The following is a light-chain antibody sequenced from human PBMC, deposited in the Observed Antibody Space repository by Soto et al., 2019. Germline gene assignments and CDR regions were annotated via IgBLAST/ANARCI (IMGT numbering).Light chain of an antibody. Sequence: QSVLTQPPSASGTPGQRVTISCSGSSSNIGRNTVNWYQQLPGTAPKLLVYSTDQRPSGVPDRFSGSKSGTSASLAISGLQSEDEASYYCAAWDDSLNGVFFGGGTKVTVL. CDR1: SSNIGRNT. CDR3: AAWDDSLNGVF. J-gene: IGLJ2*01. V-gene: IGLV1-44*01. CDR2: STD.